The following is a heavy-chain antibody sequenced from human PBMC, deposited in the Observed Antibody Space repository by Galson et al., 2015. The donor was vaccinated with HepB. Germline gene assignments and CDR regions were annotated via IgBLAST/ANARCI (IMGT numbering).Heavy chain of an antibody. CDR3: ARGGYCSSTSCYGPYYGMDV. D-gene: IGHD2-2*01. CDR2: IDPSDSCT. CDR1: GYSFTSYW. J-gene: IGHJ6*02. Sequence: QSGAEVKKPGESLRISCKGSGYSFTSYWISWVRQMPGKGLEWMGRIDPSDSCTNYSPSFQGHVTISADKSISTAYLQWSSLKASDTAMYYCARGGYCSSTSCYGPYYGMDVWGQGTTVTVSS. V-gene: IGHV5-10-1*01.